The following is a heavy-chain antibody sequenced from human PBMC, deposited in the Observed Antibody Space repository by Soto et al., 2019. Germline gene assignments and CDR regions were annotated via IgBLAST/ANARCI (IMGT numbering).Heavy chain of an antibody. V-gene: IGHV3-30-3*01. CDR1: GFTFSSYA. D-gene: IGHD5-12*01. CDR3: AIAVEMATIFADD. J-gene: IGHJ4*02. Sequence: QVQLVESGGGVVQPGRSLRLSCAASGFTFSSYAMHWVRQAPGKGLEWVAVISYDGSNKYYADSVKGRFTITRDNSKNTLYLQMNSLRAEDTAVYYCAIAVEMATIFADDWGQGTLVTVSS. CDR2: ISYDGSNK.